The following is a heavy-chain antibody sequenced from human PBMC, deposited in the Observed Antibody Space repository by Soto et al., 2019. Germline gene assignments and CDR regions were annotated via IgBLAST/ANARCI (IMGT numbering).Heavy chain of an antibody. CDR1: GFTFSSYG. V-gene: IGHV3-30*18. CDR3: AKDFRVAAPYYYYGMDV. Sequence: PGGSLRLSCAASGFTFSSYGMHWVRQAPGKGLEWVAVISYDGSNKNYADSVKGRFTISRDNSKNTLYLQMNSLRAEDTAVYYCAKDFRVAAPYYYYGMDVWGQGTTVTVSS. CDR2: ISYDGSNK. D-gene: IGHD2-15*01. J-gene: IGHJ6*02.